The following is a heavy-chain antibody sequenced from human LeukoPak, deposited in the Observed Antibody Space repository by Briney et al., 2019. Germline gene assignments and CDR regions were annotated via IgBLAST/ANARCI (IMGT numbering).Heavy chain of an antibody. D-gene: IGHD2-15*01. CDR2: IIPILGIA. V-gene: IGHV1-69*04. Sequence: GASVKVSCKASGGTFSSYAISWVRQAPGQGLEWMGRIIPILGIANYAQKFQGRVTITADKSTSTAYMELSSLRSEDTAVYYCARALGQYCSGGSCYWFDPWGQGTLVTVSS. CDR1: GGTFSSYA. J-gene: IGHJ5*02. CDR3: ARALGQYCSGGSCYWFDP.